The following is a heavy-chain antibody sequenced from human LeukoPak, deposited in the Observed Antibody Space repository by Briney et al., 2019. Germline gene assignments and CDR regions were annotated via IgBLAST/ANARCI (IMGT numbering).Heavy chain of an antibody. CDR2: IRYDGSNK. Sequence: AGGSLRLSCAASGFTFSSYGMHSVRQAPGKGLEWVAYIRYDGSNKYYADSVKGRFTISRDNSKNTLYLQMNSLRAEDTAVYYCAKDYCSSTSCIPGDYYYYYMDVWGKGTTVTVSS. CDR3: AKDYCSSTSCIPGDYYYYYMDV. D-gene: IGHD2-2*01. J-gene: IGHJ6*03. CDR1: GFTFSSYG. V-gene: IGHV3-30*02.